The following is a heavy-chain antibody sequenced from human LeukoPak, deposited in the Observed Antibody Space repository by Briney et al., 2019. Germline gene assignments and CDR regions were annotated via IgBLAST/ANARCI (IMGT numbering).Heavy chain of an antibody. V-gene: IGHV3-7*01. J-gene: IGHJ4*02. D-gene: IGHD4-17*01. CDR2: IKQDGSEK. Sequence: GGSLRLSCAASGLTLSSYLMSWVRQAPGKGLEWVANIKQDGSEKYYVDSVEGRFTISRDNAKNSLYLQMNSLRAEDTAVYYCAREGYGPLDFWGQGTLVTVSS. CDR3: AREGYGPLDF. CDR1: GLTLSSYL.